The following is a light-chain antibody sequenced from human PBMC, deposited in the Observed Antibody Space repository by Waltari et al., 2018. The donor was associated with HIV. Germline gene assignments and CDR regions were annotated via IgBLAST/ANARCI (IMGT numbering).Light chain of an antibody. CDR2: GTK. Sequence: QSVLTQPPSVSGAPGQRVTISCTGSSSNIGAGYDVHWYQQLPGTAPTRLIYGTKSRPSVVPARFSGSKSGTSASLAITGLQAEDEAEYYCQSYDSSLSGWVVFGGGTKVTVL. CDR1: SSNIGAGYD. V-gene: IGLV1-40*01. CDR3: QSYDSSLSGWVV. J-gene: IGLJ2*01.